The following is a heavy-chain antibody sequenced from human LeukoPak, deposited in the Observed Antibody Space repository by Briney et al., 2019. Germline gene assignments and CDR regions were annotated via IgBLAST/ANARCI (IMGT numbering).Heavy chain of an antibody. CDR2: IYYSGSA. V-gene: IGHV4-59*01. Sequence: SSQTLSLTCTVSGGSISIYYWSCIRQPPGKGLGWIGYIYYSGSADYNPSLKSRVTISVDTSKNQFSLKLSSVTAAATAVYYCARDRVVVVTDGYYYYYGMDVWGQGTTVTVSS. CDR1: GGSISIYY. CDR3: ARDRVVVVTDGYYYYYGMDV. D-gene: IGHD2-21*02. J-gene: IGHJ6*02.